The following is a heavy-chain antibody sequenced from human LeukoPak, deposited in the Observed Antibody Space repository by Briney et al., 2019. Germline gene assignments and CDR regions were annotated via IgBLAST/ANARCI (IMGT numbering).Heavy chain of an antibody. V-gene: IGHV4-34*01. CDR2: INHSGST. D-gene: IGHD3-16*01. CDR1: GGSFSGYY. Sequence: SETLSLTCAVYGGSFSGYYWSWIRQPPGKGLEWIGEINHSGSTNYNPSLKSRVTISVDTSKNQFSLKLSSVTAADTAVYYCARVYGSPDAFDIWGQGTMVTVSS. J-gene: IGHJ3*02. CDR3: ARVYGSPDAFDI.